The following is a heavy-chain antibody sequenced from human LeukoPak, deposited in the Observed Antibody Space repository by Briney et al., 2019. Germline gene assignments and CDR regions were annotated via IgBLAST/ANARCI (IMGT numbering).Heavy chain of an antibody. D-gene: IGHD3-10*01. Sequence: GGSLRLSCAASGFTFSSYGMSWVRQAPGKGLEWVSVIYSGGSTYYADSVKGRFTISRDNSKNTLYLQMNSLRAEDTAVYYCAREPTYYYGSGSYLVEDYWGQGTLVTVSS. CDR2: IYSGGST. J-gene: IGHJ4*02. CDR1: GFTFSSYG. V-gene: IGHV3-66*01. CDR3: AREPTYYYGSGSYLVEDY.